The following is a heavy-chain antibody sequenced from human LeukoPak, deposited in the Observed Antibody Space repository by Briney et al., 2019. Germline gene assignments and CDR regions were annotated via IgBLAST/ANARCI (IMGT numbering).Heavy chain of an antibody. Sequence: GGSLRLSCAASGFSFKDYYFSWIRQAPGKGLEWVSYINDNGGAMYYADFVKRRFTISRDNAKSSLYLQMNTLRVEDTAVYYCARGPRILAAGSYYFDYWGQGSLVTVSS. V-gene: IGHV3-11*01. D-gene: IGHD6-13*01. CDR2: INDNGGAM. J-gene: IGHJ4*02. CDR1: GFSFKDYY. CDR3: ARGPRILAAGSYYFDY.